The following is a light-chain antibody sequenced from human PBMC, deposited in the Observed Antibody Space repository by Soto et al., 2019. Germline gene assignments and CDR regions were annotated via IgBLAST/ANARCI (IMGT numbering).Light chain of an antibody. Sequence: QPVLTQPASVSVSPGQSSTISCTGTSSDVGGYNYVSWYQQQPGKAPKFMIYDVSNRPSGVSNRFSGSKSGNTASLTISGLQAEDEADYYCCSYTTSNTRQIVFGTGTKVTVL. J-gene: IGLJ1*01. CDR1: SSDVGGYNY. V-gene: IGLV2-14*01. CDR2: DVS. CDR3: CSYTTSNTRQIV.